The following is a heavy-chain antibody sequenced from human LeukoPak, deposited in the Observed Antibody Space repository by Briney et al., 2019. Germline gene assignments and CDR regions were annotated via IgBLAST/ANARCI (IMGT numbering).Heavy chain of an antibody. J-gene: IGHJ2*01. CDR2: TSSSGSGGNT. CDR1: GVTLSNYA. Sequence: GGSLRLSCVASGVTLSNYAMSWARQAPGKGLEWVSGTSSSGSGGNTYYADSVKGRFTISRDSSRNTLFLHMNTLRAEDTAIYYCAKDRTVGASYWYFDLWGRGSLVTVSS. D-gene: IGHD1-26*01. CDR3: AKDRTVGASYWYFDL. V-gene: IGHV3-23*01.